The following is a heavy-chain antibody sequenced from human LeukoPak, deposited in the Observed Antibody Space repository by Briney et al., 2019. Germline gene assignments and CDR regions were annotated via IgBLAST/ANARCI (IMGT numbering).Heavy chain of an antibody. D-gene: IGHD6-13*01. CDR2: IYHSGST. CDR3: ARDGISSRWNWFDP. Sequence: SETLSLTCTVSGGSISSYYWSWIRQPPGKGLEWIGEIYHSGSTNYNPSLKSRVTISVDKSKNQFSLKLSSVTAADTAVYYCARDGISSRWNWFDPWGQGTLVTVSS. CDR1: GGSISSYY. V-gene: IGHV4-59*12. J-gene: IGHJ5*02.